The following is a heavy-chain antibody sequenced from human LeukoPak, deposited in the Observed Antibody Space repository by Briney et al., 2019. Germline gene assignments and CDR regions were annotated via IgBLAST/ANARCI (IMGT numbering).Heavy chain of an antibody. D-gene: IGHD3-10*01. J-gene: IGHJ4*02. CDR2: ISAYNGDT. CDR3: ARDYDSGIFDY. Sequence: GASVKVSCKASGYTFTSYGISWVRQAPGQGLEWMGWISAYNGDTNYAQELQGRVTMTTDTSTSTAYMELRSLRSDDTAVYYCARDYDSGIFDYWGQGTLVTVSS. V-gene: IGHV1-18*01. CDR1: GYTFTSYG.